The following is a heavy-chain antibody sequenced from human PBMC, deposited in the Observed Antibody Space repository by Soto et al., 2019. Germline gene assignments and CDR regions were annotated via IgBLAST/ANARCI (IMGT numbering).Heavy chain of an antibody. J-gene: IGHJ6*02. Sequence: GASVKVSCKASGGTFSSYAISWVRQAPGQGLEWMGGIIPIFGTANYAQKFQGRVTITADESTSTAYMELSSLRSEDTAVYYCASPARYCSGGSCYPMGYGMDVWGQGTTVTVSS. CDR1: GGTFSSYA. CDR3: ASPARYCSGGSCYPMGYGMDV. CDR2: IIPIFGTA. V-gene: IGHV1-69*13. D-gene: IGHD2-15*01.